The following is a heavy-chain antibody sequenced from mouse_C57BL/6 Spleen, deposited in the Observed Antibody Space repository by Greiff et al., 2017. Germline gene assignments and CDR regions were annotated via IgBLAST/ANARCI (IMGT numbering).Heavy chain of an antibody. CDR2: INPSSGYT. CDR1: GYTFTSYT. Sequence: LVESGAELARPGASVKMSCKASGYTFTSYTMHWVKQRPGQGLEWIGYINPSSGYTKYNQKFKDMATLTADKSSSTAYMQLSSLTSEDSAVYYCARREDWFAYWGQGTLVTVSA. V-gene: IGHV1-4*01. J-gene: IGHJ3*01. CDR3: ARREDWFAY.